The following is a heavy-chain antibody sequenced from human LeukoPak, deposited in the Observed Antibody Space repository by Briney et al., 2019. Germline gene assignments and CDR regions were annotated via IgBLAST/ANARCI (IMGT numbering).Heavy chain of an antibody. Sequence: ASVKVSCKASGGSFSSYVISWVRQAPGQGLEWMGGIIPIFGTANYAQKFQGRVTITADESTSTAYMELSSLRAEDTAVYYCAREDVGQWLFSRSFDYWGQGTLVTVSS. J-gene: IGHJ4*02. V-gene: IGHV1-69*13. D-gene: IGHD6-19*01. CDR3: AREDVGQWLFSRSFDY. CDR1: GGSFSSYV. CDR2: IIPIFGTA.